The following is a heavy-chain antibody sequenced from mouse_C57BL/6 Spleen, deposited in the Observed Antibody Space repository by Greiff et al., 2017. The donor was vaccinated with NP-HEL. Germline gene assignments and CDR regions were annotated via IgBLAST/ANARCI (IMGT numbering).Heavy chain of an antibody. V-gene: IGHV1-82*01. CDR1: GYAFSSSW. CDR2: IYPGDGAT. Sequence: VKLQESGPELVKPGASVKISCKASGYAFSSSWMNWVKQRPGKGLEWIGRIYPGDGATNYNGKFKGKATLTADKSSSTAYMQLSSLTSEDSAVYFCATTGTGFAYWGQGTLVTVSA. CDR3: ATTGTGFAY. D-gene: IGHD4-1*02. J-gene: IGHJ3*01.